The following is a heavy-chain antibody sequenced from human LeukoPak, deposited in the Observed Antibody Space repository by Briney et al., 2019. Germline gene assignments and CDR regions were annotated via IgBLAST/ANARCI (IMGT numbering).Heavy chain of an antibody. CDR3: ARDLREHDY. CDR2: INFDGSEV. Sequence: GGSLRLSCVGSGVTLRGYWMYWARQPPGKGLMWVSRINFDGSEVTYADSVKGRFTVSRDNAKNTLYLQMGSLRVEDTAVYYCARDLREHDYWGQGTLVTVSS. D-gene: IGHD1/OR15-1a*01. V-gene: IGHV3-74*01. J-gene: IGHJ4*02. CDR1: GVTLRGYW.